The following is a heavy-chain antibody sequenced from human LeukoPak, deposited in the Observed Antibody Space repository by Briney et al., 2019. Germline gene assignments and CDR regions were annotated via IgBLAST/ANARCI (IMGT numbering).Heavy chain of an antibody. CDR3: AKSRDYLGELSSHFDY. D-gene: IGHD3-16*02. Sequence: PGGSLRLSCAASGFTFDDYTMHWVRQAPGKGLEWVSLISWDGGSTYYADSVKGRFTISRDNSKNSLYLQMNSLRTEDTALYYCAKSRDYLGELSSHFDYWGQGTLVTVSS. CDR1: GFTFDDYT. CDR2: ISWDGGST. V-gene: IGHV3-43*01. J-gene: IGHJ4*02.